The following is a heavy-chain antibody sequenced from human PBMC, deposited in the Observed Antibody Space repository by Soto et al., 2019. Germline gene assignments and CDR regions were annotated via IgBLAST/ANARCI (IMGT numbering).Heavy chain of an antibody. D-gene: IGHD2-15*01. Sequence: SETLSLTCSVSGVSITSYYWSWIRQSAGGGLEWMGRINTDGLSTYSPSFKSRLTMSLDTSKNQVSLRLISVTAADTAVYFCARVPVAVAATEDYYGLDVWGQGTTVIVSS. CDR2: INTDGLS. CDR1: GVSITSYY. J-gene: IGHJ6*02. V-gene: IGHV4-4*07. CDR3: ARVPVAVAATEDYYGLDV.